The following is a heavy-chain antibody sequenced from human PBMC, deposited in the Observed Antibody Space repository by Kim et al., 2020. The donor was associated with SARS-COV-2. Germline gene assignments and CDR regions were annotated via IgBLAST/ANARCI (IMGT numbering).Heavy chain of an antibody. CDR1: GGSISSGGYY. CDR2: IYYSGST. CDR3: ARAPGLGTMIVVVTHFDY. J-gene: IGHJ4*02. D-gene: IGHD3-22*01. V-gene: IGHV4-31*03. Sequence: SETLSLTCTVSGGSISSGGYYWSWIRQHPGKGLEWIGYIYYSGSTYDNPSLKSRSTISVDTSKNQFSLKLSPVTAADTAVYYCARAPGLGTMIVVVTHFDYWGQGTLVTVSS.